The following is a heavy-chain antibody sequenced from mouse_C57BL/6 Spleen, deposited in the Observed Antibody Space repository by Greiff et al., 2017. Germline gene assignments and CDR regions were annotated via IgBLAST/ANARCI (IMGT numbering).Heavy chain of an antibody. CDR3: ARSTVVERAWFAY. V-gene: IGHV1-82*01. CDR1: GYAFSSSW. CDR2: IYPGDGDT. J-gene: IGHJ3*01. D-gene: IGHD1-1*01. Sequence: VQLQQPGPELVKPGASVKISCKASGYAFSSSWMHWVKQRPGKGLEWIGRIYPGDGDTNYNGKFKGPATLTADKSSSPAYMHLSSLTSEDSAVYFCARSTVVERAWFAYWGQGTLVTVSA.